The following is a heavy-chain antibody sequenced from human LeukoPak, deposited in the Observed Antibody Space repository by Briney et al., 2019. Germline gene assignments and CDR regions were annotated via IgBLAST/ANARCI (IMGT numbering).Heavy chain of an antibody. Sequence: PGGSVTLSCAASGFTFSSFSMNWVRQAPGRGLEWVSYISSSCSTIYYAHSVKGRLTISRDNGKNSLYLQMNSQTDEDTALYVCARDLLYYDILTGYPRFDATTGYGMDVWGQGTRVTVSS. J-gene: IGHJ6*02. V-gene: IGHV3-48*02. CDR2: ISSSCSTI. CDR3: ARDLLYYDILTGYPRFDATTGYGMDV. D-gene: IGHD3-9*01. CDR1: GFTFSSFS.